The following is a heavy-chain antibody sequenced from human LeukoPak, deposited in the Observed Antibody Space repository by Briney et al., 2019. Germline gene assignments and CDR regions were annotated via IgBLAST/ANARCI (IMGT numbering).Heavy chain of an antibody. Sequence: GGSLRLSCVASGLTFSNYGMHWVRQAPGKGLEWVTEISFDGSNKHYVDSVKGRFTISRDNSKNTLYLQMNSLRAEDTAVYYCARISGWFDAFDIWGQGTMVTVSS. CDR1: GLTFSNYG. V-gene: IGHV3-30*03. J-gene: IGHJ3*02. CDR2: ISFDGSNK. CDR3: ARISGWFDAFDI. D-gene: IGHD6-19*01.